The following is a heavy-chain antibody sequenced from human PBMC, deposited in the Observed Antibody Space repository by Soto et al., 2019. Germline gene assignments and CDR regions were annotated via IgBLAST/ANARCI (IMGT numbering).Heavy chain of an antibody. CDR2: INPSSGSA. CDR3: ARGNDRPYYCYGLDV. Sequence: QVQLVQSGAEVREPGASVKISCKASGYTFTTHYIHWVRQAPGQGLEWMGIINPSSGSAGYAQKFQVSVTMTRDTPTNTGYMELSRLRSDATAVYYCARGNDRPYYCYGLDVWGQGTTVTVSS. D-gene: IGHD6-6*01. CDR1: GYTFTTHY. J-gene: IGHJ6*02. V-gene: IGHV1-46*03.